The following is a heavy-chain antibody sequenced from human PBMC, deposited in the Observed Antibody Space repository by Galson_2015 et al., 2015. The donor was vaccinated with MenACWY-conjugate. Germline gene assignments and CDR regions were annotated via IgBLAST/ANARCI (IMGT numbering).Heavy chain of an antibody. CDR3: AREVTLVSVCVTPCWFDP. CDR1: GFTFSDYY. CDR2: ISGRGHTM. D-gene: IGHD4/OR15-4a*01. J-gene: IGHJ5*02. Sequence: SLRLSCAASGFTFSDYYKSWVRQTPGKGLEWVSYISGRGHTMNNGDSVKGRFTIYRDNAKKTLYLQMDSMRAEDTAVCYWAREVTLVSVCVTPCWFDPGGQGTLHPVSS. V-gene: IGHV3-11*01.